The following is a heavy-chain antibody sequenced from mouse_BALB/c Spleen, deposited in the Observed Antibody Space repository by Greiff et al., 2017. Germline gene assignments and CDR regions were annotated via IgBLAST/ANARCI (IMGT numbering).Heavy chain of an antibody. CDR1: GYTFTSYY. CDR3: TRDGNHWYFDV. J-gene: IGHJ1*01. D-gene: IGHD2-1*01. Sequence: QVQLQQSGAELVKPGASVKLSCKASGYTFTSYYMYWVKQRPGQGLEWIGEINPSNGGTNFNEKFKSKATLTVDKSSSTAYMQLSSLTSEDSAVYYCTRDGNHWYFDVWGAGTTVTVSS. CDR2: INPSNGGT. V-gene: IGHV1S81*02.